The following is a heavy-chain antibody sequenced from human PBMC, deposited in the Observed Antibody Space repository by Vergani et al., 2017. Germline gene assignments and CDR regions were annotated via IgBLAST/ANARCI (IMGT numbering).Heavy chain of an antibody. CDR2: IYWNDDK. D-gene: IGHD1-26*01. Sequence: QESGPGLVKPSETLSLTCAVSGYSISSGYYWGWIRQPPGKALEWLALIYWNDDKRYSPSLKSRLTITKDTSKNQVVLTMTNMDPVDTATYYCAHSVGATTNYYYYGMDVWGQGTTVTVSS. CDR1: GYSISSGYY. J-gene: IGHJ6*02. V-gene: IGHV2-5*01. CDR3: AHSVGATTNYYYYGMDV.